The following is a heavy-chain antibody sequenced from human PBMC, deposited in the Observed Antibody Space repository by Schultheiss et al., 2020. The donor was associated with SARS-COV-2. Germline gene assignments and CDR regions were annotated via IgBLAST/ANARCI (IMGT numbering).Heavy chain of an antibody. CDR2: INPNSGGT. CDR1: GGTFSSYA. J-gene: IGHJ6*02. CDR3: ARPKLRFLEWPLLGMDV. D-gene: IGHD3-3*01. Sequence: ASVKVSCKASGGTFSSYAISWVRQAPGQGLEWMGWINPNSGGTNYAQKLQGRVTMTTDTSTSTAYMELRSLRSDDTAVYYCARPKLRFLEWPLLGMDVWGQGTTVTVSS. V-gene: IGHV1-18*01.